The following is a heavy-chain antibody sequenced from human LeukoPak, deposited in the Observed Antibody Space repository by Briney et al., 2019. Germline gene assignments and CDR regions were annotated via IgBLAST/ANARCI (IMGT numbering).Heavy chain of an antibody. J-gene: IGHJ4*02. CDR2: INLDGGKK. Sequence: PGGSLRLSCATSGFTFSHYWMSWVRQAPGKGLEWVANINLDGGKKYHVDSVKGRFTISRDNAQNSLYLQVNSLRVEDTAVYYCARDETGGHFENWGQGTLVTVSS. CDR3: ARDETGGHFEN. D-gene: IGHD3-10*01. CDR1: GFTFSHYW. V-gene: IGHV3-7*01.